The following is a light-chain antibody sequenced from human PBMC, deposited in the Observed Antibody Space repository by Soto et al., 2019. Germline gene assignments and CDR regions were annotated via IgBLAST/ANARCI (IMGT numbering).Light chain of an antibody. CDR3: QQYGSSPIT. J-gene: IGKJ5*01. CDR1: QSVSSNY. CDR2: GAS. Sequence: EIVLTQSPGTLSLSPGERATLSCRASQSVSSNYLAWYQQKPGQAPRLLIYGASSRATGIPDRFSGSGSETDFTITISRLEPEDFALYYCQQYGSSPITFGQGTRLEIK. V-gene: IGKV3-20*01.